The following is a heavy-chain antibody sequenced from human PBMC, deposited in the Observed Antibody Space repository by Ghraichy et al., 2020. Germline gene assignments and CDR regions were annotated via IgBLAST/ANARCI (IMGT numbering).Heavy chain of an antibody. CDR2: IYYSGST. CDR1: GGSISSSSYY. D-gene: IGHD3-22*01. J-gene: IGHJ5*02. Sequence: SETLSLTCTVSGGSISSSSYYWGWIRQPPGKGLEWIGSIYYSGSTYYNPSLKSRVTISVDTSKNQFSLKLSSVTAADTAVYYCARQWVVVIPLLSGWFDPWGQGTLVTVSS. CDR3: ARQWVVVIPLLSGWFDP. V-gene: IGHV4-39*01.